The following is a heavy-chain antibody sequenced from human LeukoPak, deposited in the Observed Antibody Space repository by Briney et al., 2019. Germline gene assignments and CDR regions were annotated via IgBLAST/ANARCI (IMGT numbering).Heavy chain of an antibody. J-gene: IGHJ4*02. D-gene: IGHD4-17*01. CDR2: INSDGSST. Sequence: GGSLRLSCAASGFTFSSYWMHWVRQAPGKGLVWVSRINSDGSSTSYADSVKGRFTISRDNAKNSLYLQMNSLRAEDTAVYYCARADYGDTFDYWGQGTLVTVSS. CDR3: ARADYGDTFDY. V-gene: IGHV3-74*01. CDR1: GFTFSSYW.